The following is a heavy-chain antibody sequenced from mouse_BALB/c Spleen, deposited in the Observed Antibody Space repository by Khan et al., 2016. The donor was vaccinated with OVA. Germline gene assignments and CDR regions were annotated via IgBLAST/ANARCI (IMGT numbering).Heavy chain of an antibody. V-gene: IGHV2-3*01. D-gene: IGHD2-3*01. CDR2: IWGDGST. Sequence: QVQLKQSGPGLVAPSQSLSITCTVSGFSLTTYGVNWIRQPPGKGLEWLGVIWGDGSTNYHSALISRLTISKDNSKSQVFLKLNSLQTDDTATYYCGKWGDGSTYAMDYWGQGTSVTVSS. CDR1: GFSLTTYG. CDR3: GKWGDGSTYAMDY. J-gene: IGHJ4*01.